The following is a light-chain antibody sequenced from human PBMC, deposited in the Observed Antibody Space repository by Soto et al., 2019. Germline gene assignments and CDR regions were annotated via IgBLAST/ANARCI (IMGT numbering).Light chain of an antibody. CDR3: QQYGTSPFT. Sequence: EIVLTHSPGTLSLSPCDRATLSSSASQTVSNNYLAWCQQKPGQAPRLLIYDASNRATGIPARFSGSGSGTEFTLTISSLQSEDFAVYHCQQYGTSPFTFGQGTRLEIK. V-gene: IGKV3-20*01. CDR2: DAS. CDR1: QTVSNNY. J-gene: IGKJ5*01.